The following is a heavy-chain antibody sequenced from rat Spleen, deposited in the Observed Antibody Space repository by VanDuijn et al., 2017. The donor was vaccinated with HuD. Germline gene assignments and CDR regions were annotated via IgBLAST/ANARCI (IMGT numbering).Heavy chain of an antibody. V-gene: IGHV5-25*01. CDR1: GFTFSDYY. D-gene: IGHD4-3*01. CDR3: ARHSNSGSDY. CDR2: ISSNGNNI. J-gene: IGHJ2*01. Sequence: EVQLVESGGGLVQPGRSLKLSCAASGFTFSDYYMAWVRQAPTKGLEWVATISSNGNNIYYRDSVKGRFTISRDYASSTLYLQMNSLRSEDTATYYCARHSNSGSDYWGQGVMVTVSS.